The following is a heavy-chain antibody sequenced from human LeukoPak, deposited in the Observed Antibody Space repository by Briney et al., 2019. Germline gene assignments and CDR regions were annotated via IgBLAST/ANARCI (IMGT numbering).Heavy chain of an antibody. J-gene: IGHJ4*02. CDR3: ATDRSGSYLYYFDY. V-gene: IGHV1-24*01. Sequence: ASVTVSCTVSGYTLTELSMHWVRQAPGKGLEWMGGFDPEDGETIYAQKFQGRVTMTEDTSTDTAYMELSSLRSEDTAVYYCATDRSGSYLYYFDYWGQGALVTVSS. CDR2: FDPEDGET. CDR1: GYTLTELS. D-gene: IGHD1-26*01.